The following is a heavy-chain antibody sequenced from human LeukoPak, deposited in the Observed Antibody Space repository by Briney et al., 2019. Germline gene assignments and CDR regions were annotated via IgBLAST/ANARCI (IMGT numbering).Heavy chain of an antibody. J-gene: IGHJ4*02. D-gene: IGHD3-22*01. CDR3: AREKRPRSYYDGSGYYDY. CDR1: GGSISSGSYY. CDR2: IYTSGST. Sequence: TSQTLSLTCTVSGGSISSGSYYWSWIRQPAGKGLEWIGRIYTSGSTNYNPSLKSRVTISVDTSKNQFSLKLSSVTAADTAVYYCAREKRPRSYYDGSGYYDYWGQGTLVTVSS. V-gene: IGHV4-61*02.